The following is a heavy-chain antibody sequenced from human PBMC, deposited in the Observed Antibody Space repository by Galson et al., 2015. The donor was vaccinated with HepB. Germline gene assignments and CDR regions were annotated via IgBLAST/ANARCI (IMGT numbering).Heavy chain of an antibody. CDR2: INPSGGST. V-gene: IGHV1-46*01. CDR1: GYTFTSYD. J-gene: IGHJ4*02. Sequence: SVKVSCKASGYTFTSYDINWVRQATGQGLEWMGIINPSGGSTSYAQKFQGRVTMTRDTSTSTVYMELSSLRSEDTAVYYCARSYSGSYRFDYWGQGTLVTVSS. D-gene: IGHD1-26*01. CDR3: ARSYSGSYRFDY.